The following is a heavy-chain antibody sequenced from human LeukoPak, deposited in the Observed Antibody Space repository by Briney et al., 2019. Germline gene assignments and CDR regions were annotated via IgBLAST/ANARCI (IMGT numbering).Heavy chain of an antibody. CDR3: AKAPSYYDFWSGYSDAFDI. V-gene: IGHV3-23*01. J-gene: IGHJ3*02. CDR1: GFTFSSYA. Sequence: GGSLRLSCAASGFTFSSYAMSWVRQAPGKGLEWVSAISGSGGSTYYADSVKGRFTISRDNSKNTLYLQVNSLRAEDTAVYYCAKAPSYYDFWSGYSDAFDIWGQGTMVTVSS. CDR2: ISGSGGST. D-gene: IGHD3-3*01.